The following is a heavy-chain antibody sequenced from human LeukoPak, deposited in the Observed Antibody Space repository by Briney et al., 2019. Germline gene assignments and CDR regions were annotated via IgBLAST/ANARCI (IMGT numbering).Heavy chain of an antibody. Sequence: PGVFLRLSCAASGFTFSSYAMSWVRQAPGKGLEWVSAISGSGGSTYYADSVKGRFTISRDNSKNTLYLQMNSLRAEDTAVYYCAKGAHDYGGNFDYWGQGTLVTVSS. CDR3: AKGAHDYGGNFDY. CDR1: GFTFSSYA. D-gene: IGHD4-23*01. V-gene: IGHV3-23*01. CDR2: ISGSGGST. J-gene: IGHJ4*02.